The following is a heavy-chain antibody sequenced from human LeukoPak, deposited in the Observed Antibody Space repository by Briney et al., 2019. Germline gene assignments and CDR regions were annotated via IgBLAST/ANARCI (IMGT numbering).Heavy chain of an antibody. CDR3: ARVDSSRDVYNFCFDY. Sequence: ASVKVSCKASGYTFTSYYIHWLRQAPGQGLEWMGIINPSGGSTKYAQKFQGRVTMSRDTSTSTVYMELSSLRSEDTAVYYCARVDSSRDVYNFCFDYWDQGTLITVSS. V-gene: IGHV1-46*01. J-gene: IGHJ4*02. CDR1: GYTFTSYY. CDR2: INPSGGST. D-gene: IGHD5-24*01.